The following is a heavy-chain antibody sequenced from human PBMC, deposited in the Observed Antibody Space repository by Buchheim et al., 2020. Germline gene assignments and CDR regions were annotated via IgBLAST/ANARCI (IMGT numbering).Heavy chain of an antibody. V-gene: IGHV1-18*04. CDR1: GYTFTNYG. J-gene: IGHJ4*02. Sequence: VQLVQSGAEVKKPGASVKVSCKASGYTFTNYGITWVRQAPGQGLEWLGWISPYNGNTNHAQRLQGRVTVTTDTSTSTAYMELRSLRSDDTAIYYCARDTYYCNNINCPKEVLDYWGQGNL. CDR2: ISPYNGNT. CDR3: ARDTYYCNNINCPKEVLDY. D-gene: IGHD2/OR15-2a*01.